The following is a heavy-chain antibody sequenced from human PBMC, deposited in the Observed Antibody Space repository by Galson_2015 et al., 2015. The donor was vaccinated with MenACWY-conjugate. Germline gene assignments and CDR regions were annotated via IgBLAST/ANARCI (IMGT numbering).Heavy chain of an antibody. J-gene: IGHJ4*02. D-gene: IGHD6-19*01. V-gene: IGHV3-30*01. CDR3: ARGLIGYSSGPLDF. CDR2: MSYDGSNQ. CDR1: GFTFSSYP. Sequence: SLRLSCAASGFTFSSYPMHWVRQTPGKGLEWVALMSYDGSNQYYADSLKGRLTISRDNSKSTLYLQMDSLRAEDTAVYYCARGLIGYSSGPLDFRGQGALVTGSS.